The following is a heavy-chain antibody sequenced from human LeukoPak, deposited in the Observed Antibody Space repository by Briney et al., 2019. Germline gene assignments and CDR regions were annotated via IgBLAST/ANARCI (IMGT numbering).Heavy chain of an antibody. V-gene: IGHV3-23*01. J-gene: IGHJ6*02. CDR1: GFAFNPYA. CDR3: AISTRLAAAGTPYYYYGMDV. CDR2: ITGSGDNT. Sequence: GGSLRLSCAASGFAFNPYAMSWVRQAPGKGLEWVSGITGSGDNTYYADSVKGRFTISRDNSKNTLYLQMNSLRAEDTAVYYCAISTRLAAAGTPYYYYGMDVWGQGTTVTVSS. D-gene: IGHD6-13*01.